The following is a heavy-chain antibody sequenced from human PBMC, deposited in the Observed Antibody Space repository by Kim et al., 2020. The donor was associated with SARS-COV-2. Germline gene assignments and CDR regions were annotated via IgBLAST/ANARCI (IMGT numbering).Heavy chain of an antibody. Sequence: PSLKSRVTISVDTSKNQFSLKLSSVTAADTAVYYCASGKEGPISGGMDVWGQGTTVTVSS. V-gene: IGHV4-39*01. D-gene: IGHD3-10*01. J-gene: IGHJ6*02. CDR3: ASGKEGPISGGMDV.